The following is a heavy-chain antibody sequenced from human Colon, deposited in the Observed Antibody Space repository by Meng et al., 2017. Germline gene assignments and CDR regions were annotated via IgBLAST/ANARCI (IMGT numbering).Heavy chain of an antibody. J-gene: IGHJ4*02. V-gene: IGHV4-59*01. D-gene: IGHD3-22*01. CDR2: IYYSGST. Sequence: SETLSLTCTVSGGSISSYYWSWIRQPPGKGLEWIGYIYYSGSTNYNPSLKSRVTISVDTSKNQFSLKLSSVTAADTAVYYCARDRIGLFGYWGQGTLVTVSS. CDR1: GGSISSYY. CDR3: ARDRIGLFGY.